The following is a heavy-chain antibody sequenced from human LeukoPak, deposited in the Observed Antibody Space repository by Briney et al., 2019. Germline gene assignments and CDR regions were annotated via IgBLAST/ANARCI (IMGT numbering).Heavy chain of an antibody. CDR1: GFTFSNSA. D-gene: IGHD6-19*01. CDR2: LSGSGITT. Sequence: PGGSLRLPCAASGFTFSNSAMSWVRQAPGKGLEWVSTLSGSGITTYYADSVKGRFTISRDNSKNTLYLQMNSLRAEDTPVYYCAKGIYSSGWSYFDYWGHGTLVTVSS. V-gene: IGHV3-23*01. CDR3: AKGIYSSGWSYFDY. J-gene: IGHJ4*01.